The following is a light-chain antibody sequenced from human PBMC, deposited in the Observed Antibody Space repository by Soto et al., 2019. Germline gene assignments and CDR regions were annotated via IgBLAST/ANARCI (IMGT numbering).Light chain of an antibody. Sequence: EIVLTQPPATLSVSPGESATLSCRASQSVTRHLAWYQQKPAQAPKVLIYNSSPSATGIPATFSRSGSGTELTLTISSLQSEDFAVYYCLQYSDWPPRYTFGQGTTMEIK. CDR3: LQYSDWPPRYT. J-gene: IGKJ2*01. V-gene: IGKV3-15*01. CDR2: NSS. CDR1: QSVTRH.